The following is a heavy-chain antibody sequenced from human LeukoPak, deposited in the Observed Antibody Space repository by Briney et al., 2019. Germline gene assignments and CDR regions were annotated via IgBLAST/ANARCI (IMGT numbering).Heavy chain of an antibody. V-gene: IGHV4-39*01. Sequence: SETLSLTCTVSGGSISSSSYYWGWIRQPPGKGLKWIGSIYYSGSTYYNPSLKSRVTISVDTSKNQFSLKLSSVTAADTAVYYCARGYCSGGSCYSGYYYCYYMDVWGKGTTVTISS. CDR2: IYYSGST. J-gene: IGHJ6*03. CDR1: GGSISSSSYY. CDR3: ARGYCSGGSCYSGYYYCYYMDV. D-gene: IGHD2-15*01.